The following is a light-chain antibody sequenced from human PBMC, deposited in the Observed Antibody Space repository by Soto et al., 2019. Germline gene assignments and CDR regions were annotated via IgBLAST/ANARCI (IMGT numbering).Light chain of an antibody. Sequence: DIQMTQSPSSLSASVGDRVTITCRASQSINSYLNWYQQKPGKAPELLIYAASTLQSGVPSRFSGIGSGTHFTLTISSLQPEDFSTYFCQQSYTTPYTFGQGTILEIK. CDR3: QQSYTTPYT. V-gene: IGKV1-39*01. J-gene: IGKJ2*01. CDR1: QSINSY. CDR2: AAS.